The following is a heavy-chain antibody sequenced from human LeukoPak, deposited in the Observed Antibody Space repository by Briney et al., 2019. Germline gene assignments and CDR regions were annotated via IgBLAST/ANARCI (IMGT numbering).Heavy chain of an antibody. J-gene: IGHJ5*02. CDR3: AYSGYDPGWFDP. Sequence: ASVKVSCKASGYTFTSYYMHWVRRAPGQGLEWMGIINPSGGSTSYAQKFQGRVTMTRDTSTSTVYMELSSLRSEDTAVYYCAYSGYDPGWFDPWGQGTLVTVSS. CDR2: INPSGGST. CDR1: GYTFTSYY. V-gene: IGHV1-46*01. D-gene: IGHD5-12*01.